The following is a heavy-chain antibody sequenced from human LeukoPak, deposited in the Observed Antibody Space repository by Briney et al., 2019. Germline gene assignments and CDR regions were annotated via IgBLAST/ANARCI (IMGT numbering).Heavy chain of an antibody. V-gene: IGHV1-2*02. CDR3: ASDPSGGNYGSW. Sequence: ASVKVSCKTSGYTFTGYYIHWVRQAPGQGLEWMGWINPNSGGTNYAQKFQGRVTMTRDTSISTAYMELSRLKSADTAVYYCASDPSGGNYGSWWGQGTLVTVSS. CDR1: GYTFTGYY. CDR2: INPNSGGT. J-gene: IGHJ4*02. D-gene: IGHD3-10*01.